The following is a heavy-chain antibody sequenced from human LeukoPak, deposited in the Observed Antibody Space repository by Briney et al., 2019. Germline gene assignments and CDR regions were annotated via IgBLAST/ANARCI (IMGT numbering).Heavy chain of an antibody. D-gene: IGHD1-26*01. CDR2: IWYDGSNK. CDR3: ARERSGSIDY. V-gene: IGHV3-33*01. J-gene: IGHJ4*02. Sequence: GRSLRLSCAASGFTFSSYGMHWVRQARGRGLEWVAVIWYDGSNKYYADSVKGRSTISKDNSKNTLHLLKNSLRAEGTAVYYCARERSGSIDYWGQGTLVTVSS. CDR1: GFTFSSYG.